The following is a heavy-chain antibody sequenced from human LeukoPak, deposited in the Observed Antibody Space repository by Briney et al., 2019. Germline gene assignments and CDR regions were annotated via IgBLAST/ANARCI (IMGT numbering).Heavy chain of an antibody. D-gene: IGHD6-13*01. J-gene: IGHJ3*02. CDR3: ASSLSSTTYAFDI. CDR2: INHSGST. V-gene: IGHV4-34*01. Sequence: SETLSLTCAVYGGSFSGYYWSWIRQPPGKGLEWIGEINHSGSTNYNPSLKSRVTISVDTSKNQFSLKLSSVTAADTALYYCASSLSSTTYAFDIWGQGTMVTVSS. CDR1: GGSFSGYY.